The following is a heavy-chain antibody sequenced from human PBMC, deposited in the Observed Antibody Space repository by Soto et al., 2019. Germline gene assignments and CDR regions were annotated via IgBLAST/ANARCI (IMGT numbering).Heavy chain of an antibody. CDR3: AKDPPRDFWSGYYDALDI. CDR1: GFTFSNFW. J-gene: IGHJ3*02. CDR2: IYSDGSGP. V-gene: IGHV3-74*03. Sequence: GGSLRLSCAASGFTFSNFWMHWVRHAPGKGLVWVSRIYSDGSGPMYADSVKGRFTISIDNPKSTLYLQMNSMRAEDTAVYFCAKDPPRDFWSGYYDALDIWGRGTMVTVSS. D-gene: IGHD3-3*01.